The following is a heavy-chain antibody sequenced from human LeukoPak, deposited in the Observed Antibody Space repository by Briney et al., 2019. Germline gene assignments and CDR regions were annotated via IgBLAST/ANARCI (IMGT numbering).Heavy chain of an antibody. CDR3: AKEDALKWEVVDY. J-gene: IGHJ4*02. Sequence: GGSLRLSCVASGFAFNYGMNWVRQAPGQGLEWVSTISGSGYATYYAKSVKGRFTISRDNSKNTLYLEVNTLRAEDTAVYYCAKEDALKWEVVDYWGQGTLVTVSS. V-gene: IGHV3-23*01. D-gene: IGHD1-26*01. CDR1: GFAFNYG. CDR2: ISGSGYAT.